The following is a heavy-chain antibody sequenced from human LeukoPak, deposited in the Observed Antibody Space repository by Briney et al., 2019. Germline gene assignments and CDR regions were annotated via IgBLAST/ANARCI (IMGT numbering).Heavy chain of an antibody. CDR1: GFAFSRHW. J-gene: IGHJ6*04. CDR2: IQQSGSEN. Sequence: GGSLRLSCAASGFAFSRHWMTWVRQAPGKGLEWVANIQQSGSENYYGGSVKGRFTISRDNDKNSLYLQMNSLRVEDTAVYYCARGPSASDYVVGMDVWGKGTTVTVSS. D-gene: IGHD2-15*01. V-gene: IGHV3-7*03. CDR3: ARGPSASDYVVGMDV.